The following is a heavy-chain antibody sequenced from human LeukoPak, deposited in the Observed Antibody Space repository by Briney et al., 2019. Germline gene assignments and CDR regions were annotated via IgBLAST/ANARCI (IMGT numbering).Heavy chain of an antibody. J-gene: IGHJ4*02. CDR2: FDPEDGET. CDR1: GCTLTELS. D-gene: IGHD6-19*01. Sequence: ASVKVSCKVSGCTLTELSMHWVRQAPGKGLEWMGGFDPEDGETIYAQKFQGRVTVTEDTSTDTAYMELSSLRSEDTAVYYCATVEGIAVAGPPFDYWGQGTLVTVSS. CDR3: ATVEGIAVAGPPFDY. V-gene: IGHV1-24*01.